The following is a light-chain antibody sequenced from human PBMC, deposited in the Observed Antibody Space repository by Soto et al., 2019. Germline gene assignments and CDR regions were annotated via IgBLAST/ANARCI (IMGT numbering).Light chain of an antibody. J-gene: IGKJ1*01. Sequence: DIQMTQSPSTLSASVGDRVTITCRASKSISSWLAWYQQKPGKAPKLLIYKASSLESGVPSRFSGSGSGTEFTLTISSLQPDDFATYYCHQYNSYSQTFGQGTKVEIK. V-gene: IGKV1-5*03. CDR2: KAS. CDR3: HQYNSYSQT. CDR1: KSISSW.